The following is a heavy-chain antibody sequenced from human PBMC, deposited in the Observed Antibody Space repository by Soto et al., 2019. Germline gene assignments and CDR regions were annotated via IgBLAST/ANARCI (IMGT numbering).Heavy chain of an antibody. Sequence: QVQLVESGGGVVQPGRSLRLSCAASGFTFSSYGMHWVRQAPGKGLEWMAVISYDGSNKYYVDSVKGRFTISRDNSKNTLYLQMNSLRVDDTAVYYCASEGIAAAGSFYYFGMDVWGQGTMVTVSS. CDR1: GFTFSSYG. CDR3: ASEGIAAAGSFYYFGMDV. D-gene: IGHD6-13*01. J-gene: IGHJ6*02. V-gene: IGHV3-30*03. CDR2: ISYDGSNK.